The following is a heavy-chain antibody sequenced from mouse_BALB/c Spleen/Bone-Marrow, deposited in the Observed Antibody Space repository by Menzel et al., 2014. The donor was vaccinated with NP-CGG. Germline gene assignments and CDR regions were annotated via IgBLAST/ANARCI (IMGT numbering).Heavy chain of an antibody. Sequence: EVQGVESGGGLVQPGGSLRLSCATSGFTFTDYYMNWVRQSPGKALEWLGFIRNKAYSYTTEYSASVKGRFTISRDNSQSILYLQMNTLRAEDSATYYCARDMGGLLFDYWGQGTTLTVSS. D-gene: IGHD2-3*01. J-gene: IGHJ2*01. V-gene: IGHV7-3*02. CDR3: ARDMGGLLFDY. CDR2: IRNKAYSYTT. CDR1: GFTFTDYY.